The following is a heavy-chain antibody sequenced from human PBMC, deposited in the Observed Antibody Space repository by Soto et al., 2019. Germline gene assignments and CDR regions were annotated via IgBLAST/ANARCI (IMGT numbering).Heavy chain of an antibody. Sequence: GGSLRLSCAASGFTFSNAWMSWVRQAPGKGLEGVGRTKSKTDGGTTDYAAPVKGRFTISRDDSKNTLYLQMNSLKTEDTAVYYCTTAGYYGSSGYYSPFDYWGQGTLVTVSS. CDR2: TKSKTDGGTT. V-gene: IGHV3-15*01. CDR1: GFTFSNAW. J-gene: IGHJ4*02. CDR3: TTAGYYGSSGYYSPFDY. D-gene: IGHD3-22*01.